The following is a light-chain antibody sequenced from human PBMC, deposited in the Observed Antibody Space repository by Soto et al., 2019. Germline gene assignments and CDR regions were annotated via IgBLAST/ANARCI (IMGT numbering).Light chain of an antibody. CDR1: QSVATN. Sequence: TQSPATLSVSPGERATLSCRASQSVATNLAWYQQRPGQAPRLLIYGASKRAIGLPARFSGSGSGTEFTLTITSPQSEDFAVYYCQQYNNWPQTFGQGTKVDIK. CDR2: GAS. J-gene: IGKJ1*01. CDR3: QQYNNWPQT. V-gene: IGKV3-15*01.